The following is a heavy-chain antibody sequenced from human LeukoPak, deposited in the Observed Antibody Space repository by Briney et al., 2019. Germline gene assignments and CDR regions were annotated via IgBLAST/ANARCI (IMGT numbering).Heavy chain of an antibody. D-gene: IGHD7-27*01. CDR2: INLSGSAQ. CDR1: GFAFSAYW. J-gene: IGHJ4*02. CDR3: AAWGLHNY. V-gene: IGHV3-7*01. Sequence: PGGSLRLSCSATGFAFSAYWMNWVRQAPGKGPEWVANINLSGSAQDYVDSVKGRCTISRDNAKSSLYLKMNSLRVEDTAVYYCAAWGLHNYWGQGTLVTVSS.